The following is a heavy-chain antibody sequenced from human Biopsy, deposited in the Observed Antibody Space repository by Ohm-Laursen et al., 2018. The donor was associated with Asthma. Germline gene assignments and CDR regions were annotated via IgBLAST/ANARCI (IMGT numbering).Heavy chain of an antibody. CDR2: IYWDDDK. V-gene: IGHV2-5*02. J-gene: IGHJ5*02. CDR3: APQYWSLRGWAFEP. Sequence: PTQTLTLTCTFSGFSLSTSGVGVGWIRQPPGKALEWLALIYWDDDKRYSPSLKSRLTITKDTSKNQVVLTMTNMDPVDTATYYCAPQYWSLRGWAFEPWGQGTLVTVSS. CDR1: GFSLSTSGVG. D-gene: IGHD6-6*01.